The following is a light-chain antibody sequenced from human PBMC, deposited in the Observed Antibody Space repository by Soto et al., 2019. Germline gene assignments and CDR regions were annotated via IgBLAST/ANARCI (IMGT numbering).Light chain of an antibody. Sequence: DIVMTQSPDSLAVSLGERATINCKSSQSVLSSSNNKNYLAWYQQKPGQPPKLLIYWASTRESGVPDRFSGSGSGTDYTLTISSLQAEDVAVYYFQQYYSTPYTFDQGTMLEIK. CDR3: QQYYSTPYT. CDR2: WAS. J-gene: IGKJ2*01. CDR1: QSVLSSSNNKNY. V-gene: IGKV4-1*01.